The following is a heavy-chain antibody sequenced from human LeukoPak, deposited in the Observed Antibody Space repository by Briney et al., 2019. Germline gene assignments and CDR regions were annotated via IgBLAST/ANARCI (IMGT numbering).Heavy chain of an antibody. D-gene: IGHD6-19*01. J-gene: IGHJ3*02. CDR3: ARGASVVPGIDNAFDI. Sequence: GSLRLSCAASGFTFSSYSMNWVRQAPGKGLEWVSSTSTSSSYINYADSVKGRFTISRDNAKKSLYLQMNSLRADDTALYYCARGASVVPGIDNAFDIWGQGTMVTVSS. CDR1: GFTFSSYS. CDR2: TSTSSSYI. V-gene: IGHV3-21*01.